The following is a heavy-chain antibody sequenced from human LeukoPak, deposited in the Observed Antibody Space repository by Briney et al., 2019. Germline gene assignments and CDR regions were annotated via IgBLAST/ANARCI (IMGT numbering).Heavy chain of an antibody. Sequence: SGPALVKPTQTLTLTCPFSGFSLSTSGMRVSWIRQPPGKALEWLARIDWDDDKFYSTSLKTRLTISKDTSKNQVVLTMTNMDPVDTATYYCARLNSGTYLDHWGQGTLVTVSS. CDR3: ARLNSGTYLDH. CDR1: GFSLSTSGMR. D-gene: IGHD1-26*01. CDR2: IDWDDDK. J-gene: IGHJ4*02. V-gene: IGHV2-70*04.